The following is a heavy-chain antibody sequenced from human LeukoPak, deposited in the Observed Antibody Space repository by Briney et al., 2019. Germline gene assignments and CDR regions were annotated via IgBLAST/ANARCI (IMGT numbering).Heavy chain of an antibody. J-gene: IGHJ6*02. CDR3: ARDHCSSTSCYGYHYYYGMDV. CDR2: ISYDGSNK. CDR1: GFTFSSYA. Sequence: GRSLRLSCAASGFTFSSYAMHWVRQAPGKGLEWVAVISYDGSNKYYADSVKGRFTISRDNSENTLYLQMNSLRAEDTAVYYCARDHCSSTSCYGYHYYYGMDVWGQGTTVTVSS. D-gene: IGHD2-2*01. V-gene: IGHV3-30-3*01.